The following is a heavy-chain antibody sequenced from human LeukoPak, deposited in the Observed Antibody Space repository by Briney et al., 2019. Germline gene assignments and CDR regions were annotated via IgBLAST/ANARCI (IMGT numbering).Heavy chain of an antibody. J-gene: IGHJ3*02. Sequence: ASVKVSCKASGYTFSSHDINWVRQATGQGLEWVGWMNPNSGNTGFAKNFQGRATITRDTSISTAYMELSSLRSEDTAVYYCARIVSFEVVTSPRAFDIWGQGTMVAVSS. CDR3: ARIVSFEVVTSPRAFDI. CDR1: GYTFSSHD. V-gene: IGHV1-8*01. CDR2: MNPNSGNT. D-gene: IGHD3-3*01.